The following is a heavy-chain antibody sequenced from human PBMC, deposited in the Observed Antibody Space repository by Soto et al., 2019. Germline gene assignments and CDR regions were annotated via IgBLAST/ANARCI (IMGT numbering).Heavy chain of an antibody. CDR1: GFSLSTSGVG. CDR2: IYWNDDK. Sequence: SGPTLVNPTQTLTLTCTFSGFSLSTSGVGVGWIRQPPGKALEWLALIYWNDDKRYSPSLKSRLTITKDTSKNQVVLTMTNMDPVDTATYYCAYIVVVPAANYYGMDVWGQGTTVTVSS. D-gene: IGHD2-2*01. CDR3: AYIVVVPAANYYGMDV. J-gene: IGHJ6*02. V-gene: IGHV2-5*01.